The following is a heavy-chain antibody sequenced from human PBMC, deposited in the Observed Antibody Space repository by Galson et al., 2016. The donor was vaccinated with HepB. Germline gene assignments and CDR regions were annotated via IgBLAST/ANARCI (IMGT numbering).Heavy chain of an antibody. J-gene: IGHJ6*04. D-gene: IGHD2-2*01. CDR2: IIRSGDST. CDR1: GFTFRNYG. V-gene: IGHV3-23*01. CDR3: VQGSTAPAV. Sequence: SLRLSCAASGFTFRNYGMTWVRQAPGKGLEVVSSIIRSGDSTDYADSVKGRFTISRDNSKNTLSLQKNSLTADDTAIYYCVQGSTAPAVWGKGTTVTVSS.